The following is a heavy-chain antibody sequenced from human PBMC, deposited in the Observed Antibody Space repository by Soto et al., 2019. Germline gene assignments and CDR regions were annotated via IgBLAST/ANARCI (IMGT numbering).Heavy chain of an antibody. J-gene: IGHJ5*02. D-gene: IGHD6-13*01. CDR1: GFTFRSFT. CDR2: ISSNSAYI. V-gene: IGHV3-21*01. CDR3: TRDASRDSSARGWFDP. Sequence: GGSLRLSCAASGFTFRSFTVNWVRQAPGKGLEWVSTISSNSAYIYYTDALRGRFTISRDNAKNSLHLQMNSLRAEDTAVYYCTRDASRDSSARGWFDPWGPGTLVTVS.